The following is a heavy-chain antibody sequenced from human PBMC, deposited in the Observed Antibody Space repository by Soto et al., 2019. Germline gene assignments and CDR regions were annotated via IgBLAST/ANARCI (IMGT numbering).Heavy chain of an antibody. V-gene: IGHV1-8*01. CDR3: ARGLGSGWNTGGNNWFGF. CDR2: MSPNSENK. J-gene: IGHJ5*01. D-gene: IGHD6-19*01. CDR1: GYTFTNFD. Sequence: ASVKVSCKTSGYTFTNFDVNWVRQAAGQGLEWMGRMSPNSENKGYAQKFQGRVSMTRDTSITTAYMELSSLRSEDTAVYYCARGLGSGWNTGGNNWFGFWGRGRLVAVSS.